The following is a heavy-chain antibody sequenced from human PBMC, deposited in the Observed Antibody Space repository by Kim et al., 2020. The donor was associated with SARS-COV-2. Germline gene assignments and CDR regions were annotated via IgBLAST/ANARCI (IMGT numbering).Heavy chain of an antibody. V-gene: IGHV4-39*01. J-gene: IGHJ3*02. Sequence: YYSGSTYYNPSLKSRVTISVDTSKNQFSLKLSSVTAADTAVYYCRDAFDIWGQGTMVTVSS. CDR3: RDAFDI. CDR2: YYSGST.